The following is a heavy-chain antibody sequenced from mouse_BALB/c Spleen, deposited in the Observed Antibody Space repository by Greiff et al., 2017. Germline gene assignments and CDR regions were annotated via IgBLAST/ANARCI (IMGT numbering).Heavy chain of an antibody. CDR2: ISYSGST. J-gene: IGHJ4*01. D-gene: IGHD2-1*01. Sequence: VQLQQSGPGLVKPSQSLSLTCTVTGYSITSDYAWNWIRQFPGNKLEWMGYISYSGSTSYNPSLKSRISITRDTSKNQFFLQLNSVTTEDTATYYCARCNPYYAMDYWGQGTSVTVSS. CDR1: GYSITSDYA. V-gene: IGHV3-2*02. CDR3: ARCNPYYAMDY.